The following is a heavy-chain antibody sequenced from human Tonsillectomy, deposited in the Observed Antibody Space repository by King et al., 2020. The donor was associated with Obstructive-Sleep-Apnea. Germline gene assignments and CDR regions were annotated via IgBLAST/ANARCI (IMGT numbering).Heavy chain of an antibody. CDR3: ASDPDCFSNSCYTSVFDY. Sequence: VQLQQWGAGLLKPSETLSLTCTIYGGSFSGYYWSWIRQPPGKGLEWIGEINHSGSTNYNPSLKSRLTIAADTSKNQFSLKLNSVTAADTAVYYCASDPDCFSNSCYTSVFDYWGQGTLVTVSS. CDR1: GGSFSGYY. CDR2: INHSGST. J-gene: IGHJ4*02. D-gene: IGHD2-2*01. V-gene: IGHV4-34*01.